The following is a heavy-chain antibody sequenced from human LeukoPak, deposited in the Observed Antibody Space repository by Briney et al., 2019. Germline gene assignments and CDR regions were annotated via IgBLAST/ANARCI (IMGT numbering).Heavy chain of an antibody. CDR3: AREDVVLMDAVRYYYYGMDV. J-gene: IGHJ6*02. V-gene: IGHV1-46*01. CDR2: INPSGGST. Sequence: ASVKVSCKASGYNFISYYMHWVRQAPGQGLEWMGIINPSGGSTSYAQTFQDRVTMTRDTSTSTVYMELGSLKSEDTAVYYCAREDVVLMDAVRYYYYGMDVWGQGTTVTVSS. D-gene: IGHD2-8*01. CDR1: GYNFISYY.